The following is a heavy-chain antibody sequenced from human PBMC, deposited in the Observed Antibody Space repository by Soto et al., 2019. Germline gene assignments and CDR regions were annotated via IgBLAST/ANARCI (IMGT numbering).Heavy chain of an antibody. CDR2: IIPIFGTA. Sequence: SVKVSCKASRVAFGKFIVTWVRQAPGLGLEWVGGIIPIFGTANYAQKFQGRVTITADESTSTSYMEVNNLRSEDTAVYYCAKVRYSSPMGYYYGMDVWGQGTTVTVSS. CDR3: AKVRYSSPMGYYYGMDV. D-gene: IGHD6-19*01. CDR1: RVAFGKFI. V-gene: IGHV1-69*13. J-gene: IGHJ6*02.